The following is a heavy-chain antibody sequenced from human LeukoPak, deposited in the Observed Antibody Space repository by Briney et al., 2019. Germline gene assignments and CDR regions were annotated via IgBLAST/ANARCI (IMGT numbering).Heavy chain of an antibody. Sequence: SETLSLTCTVSGGSISSYYWSWIRQPPGKGLEWIGYIYYSGNTNYNPSLKSRVTISVDTSKNQFSLKLSSVTAADTAVYYCARQFDTALDYWGQGTLVTVSS. V-gene: IGHV4-59*08. CDR2: IYYSGNT. J-gene: IGHJ4*02. CDR1: GGSISSYY. D-gene: IGHD5-18*01. CDR3: ARQFDTALDY.